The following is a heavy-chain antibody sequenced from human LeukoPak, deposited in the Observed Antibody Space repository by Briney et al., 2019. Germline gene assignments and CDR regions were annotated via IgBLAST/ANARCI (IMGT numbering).Heavy chain of an antibody. J-gene: IGHJ5*02. CDR3: ARDTYSGSSENWFDP. CDR1: GYSISSGYY. V-gene: IGHV4-38-2*02. CDR2: IYHSGST. Sequence: SETLSLTCTVSGYSISSGYYWGWIRQPPGKGLEWIGSIYHSGSTYYNPSLKSRVTISVDTSKNQFSLKLSSVTAADTAVHYCARDTYSGSSENWFDPWGQGTLVTVSS. D-gene: IGHD1-26*01.